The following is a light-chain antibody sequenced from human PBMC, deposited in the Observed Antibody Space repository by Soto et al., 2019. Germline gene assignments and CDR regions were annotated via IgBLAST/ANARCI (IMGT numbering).Light chain of an antibody. V-gene: IGLV2-23*01. CDR2: EGS. Sequence: QSVLTQPASVSGSPGQSITISCTGTSSDVGSYNLVSWYQQHPGKAPKVIICEGSKRPSGVSNRFSGSKSGNTASLTISGLQAEHEADSYCCSYAGSTTMYVLGNGTKVTVL. CDR3: CSYAGSTTMYV. CDR1: SSDVGSYNL. J-gene: IGLJ1*01.